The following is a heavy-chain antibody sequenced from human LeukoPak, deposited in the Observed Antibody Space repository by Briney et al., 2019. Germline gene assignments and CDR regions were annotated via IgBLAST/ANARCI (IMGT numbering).Heavy chain of an antibody. J-gene: IGHJ4*02. Sequence: GGSLRLSCAASGFTVSSNYMSWVRQAPGKGLEWVANIQQDGSDKYYVDSVKGRFTISRDNAKNSLYLQMNSLRAEDTAVYYCARDLYRIVVVPHYFDYWGQGTLVTVSS. CDR1: GFTVSSNY. CDR2: IQQDGSDK. V-gene: IGHV3-7*01. D-gene: IGHD3-22*01. CDR3: ARDLYRIVVVPHYFDY.